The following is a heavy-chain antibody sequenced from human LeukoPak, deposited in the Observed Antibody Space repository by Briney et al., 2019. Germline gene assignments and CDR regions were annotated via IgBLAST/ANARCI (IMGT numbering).Heavy chain of an antibody. Sequence: SETLSLTCTVSGGSFSTYYWSWIRQPPGKGLEWIGYIYYSGSTDYNPSLKSRVTMSLDTSKNQFSLNLSSVTAADTAIYYCARAVISFGGAVAKGFDCWGQGTLVTVSS. D-gene: IGHD3-16*01. J-gene: IGHJ4*02. CDR3: ARAVISFGGAVAKGFDC. V-gene: IGHV4-59*01. CDR1: GGSFSTYY. CDR2: IYYSGST.